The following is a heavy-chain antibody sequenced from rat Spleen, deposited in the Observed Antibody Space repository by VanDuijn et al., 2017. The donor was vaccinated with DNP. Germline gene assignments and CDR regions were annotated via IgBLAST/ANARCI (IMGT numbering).Heavy chain of an antibody. D-gene: IGHD1-1*01. J-gene: IGHJ4*01. CDR1: GLNFNDYW. Sequence: EVKLVESGGGLVQPGRSLKLSCVVSGLNFNDYWIAWIRQVPGKGLEWIASITSGSGTTSYPDSVKGRFTISRDDAKDTLSLQMNSLRSEDTATYYCARVGDLHYGGDGDVLDVWGQGTSVTVSS. V-gene: IGHV5-31*01. CDR3: ARVGDLHYGGDGDVLDV. CDR2: ITSGSGTT.